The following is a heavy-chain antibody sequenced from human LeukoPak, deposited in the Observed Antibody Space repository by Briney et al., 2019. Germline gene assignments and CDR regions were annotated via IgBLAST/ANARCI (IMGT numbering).Heavy chain of an antibody. CDR3: ARVGAYGVRRYAFDI. CDR1: GGSISSSSYY. D-gene: IGHD4-17*01. CDR2: IYYSGST. Sequence: SETLSLTCTVSGGSISSSSYYWGWIRQPPGKGLEWIGSIYYSGSTYYNPSLKSRVTISVDTSKNQFSLKLSSVTAADTAVYYCARVGAYGVRRYAFDIWGQGTMVTVSS. V-gene: IGHV4-39*07. J-gene: IGHJ3*02.